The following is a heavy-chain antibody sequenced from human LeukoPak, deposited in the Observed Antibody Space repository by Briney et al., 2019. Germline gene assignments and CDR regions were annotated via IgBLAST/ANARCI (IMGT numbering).Heavy chain of an antibody. Sequence: PGGSLRLSCAASGFTFSSYGMHWVRQAPGKGLEWVSVIYSGGSTYYADSVKGRFTISRDNSKNTLYLQMNSLRAEDTAVYYCARDKRGRINEWGQGTLVTVSS. J-gene: IGHJ4*02. D-gene: IGHD2-15*01. V-gene: IGHV3-53*01. CDR1: GFTFSSYG. CDR3: ARDKRGRINE. CDR2: IYSGGST.